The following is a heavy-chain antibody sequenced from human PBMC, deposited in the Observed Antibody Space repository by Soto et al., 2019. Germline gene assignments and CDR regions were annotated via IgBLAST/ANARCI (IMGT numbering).Heavy chain of an antibody. CDR1: GGSISSGGYY. D-gene: IGHD3-22*01. J-gene: IGHJ3*02. CDR3: ASTPDYYEDAFDI. Sequence: SETLSLTCTVSGGSISSGGYYWSWIRQHPGKGLEWIGYIYYSGSTYYNPSLKSRVTISVDTSKNQFSLKLSSVTAADTAVYYCASTPDYYEDAFDIWGQGTMVTVSS. V-gene: IGHV4-31*03. CDR2: IYYSGST.